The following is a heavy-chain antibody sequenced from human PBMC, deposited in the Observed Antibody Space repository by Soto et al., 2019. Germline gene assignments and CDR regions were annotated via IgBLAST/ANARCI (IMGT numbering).Heavy chain of an antibody. CDR2: MYNTGST. V-gene: IGHV4-59*01. J-gene: IGHJ6*02. CDR1: GGALSSYY. CDR3: ARDLWGYCGTDCYPLDV. D-gene: IGHD2-21*02. Sequence: ETLSLTFTVSGGALSSYYWSWIRQPPGKGLEWIGYMYNTGSTIYNPSLKSRVTISVDTSKNQFSLKLNSVTAADTAVYYCARDLWGYCGTDCYPLDVWGQGTTVTVSS.